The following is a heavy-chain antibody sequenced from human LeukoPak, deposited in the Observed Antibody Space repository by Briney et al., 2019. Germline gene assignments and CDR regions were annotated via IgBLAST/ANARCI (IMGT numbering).Heavy chain of an antibody. CDR1: GGSFSGYY. V-gene: IGHV4-34*01. CDR3: ARVGLLSFGELWY. J-gene: IGHJ4*02. CDR2: INHSGST. D-gene: IGHD3-10*01. Sequence: SETLSLTCAVYGGSFSGYYWSWIRQPPGKGLEWIGEINHSGSTNYNPSLKSRVTISVDTSKNQFSLKLSSVTAADTAVYYCARVGLLSFGELWYWGQGILVTVSS.